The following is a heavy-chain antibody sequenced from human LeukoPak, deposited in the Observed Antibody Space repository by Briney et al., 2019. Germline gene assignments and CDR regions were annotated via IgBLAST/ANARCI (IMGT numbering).Heavy chain of an antibody. Sequence: PGGSLRLSCAASGFTFNNYAMSWVRQAPGKGLEWVSAISGSDAGTYYADSVKGRFTISRDNSKNTLCLQMNSLRAEDAAVYYCAKAPLGRCTGVICYSFDYWSQGTLVTVSS. CDR2: ISGSDAGT. D-gene: IGHD2-15*01. V-gene: IGHV3-23*01. J-gene: IGHJ4*02. CDR1: GFTFNNYA. CDR3: AKAPLGRCTGVICYSFDY.